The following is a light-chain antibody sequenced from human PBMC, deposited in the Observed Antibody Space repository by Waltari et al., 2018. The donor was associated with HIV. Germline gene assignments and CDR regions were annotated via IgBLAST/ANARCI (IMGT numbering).Light chain of an antibody. V-gene: IGLV1-40*01. CDR1: SSNIGAGYD. CDR3: QSYDSSLSGWV. J-gene: IGLJ3*02. CDR2: GNS. Sequence: QSVLTQPPSVSGAPGQWVTISCTGSSSNIGAGYDVHWYQQLPGTAPKLLIYGNSNRPSGVPDRFSGSKSGTSASLAITGLQAEDEADYYCQSYDSSLSGWVFGGGTKLTVL.